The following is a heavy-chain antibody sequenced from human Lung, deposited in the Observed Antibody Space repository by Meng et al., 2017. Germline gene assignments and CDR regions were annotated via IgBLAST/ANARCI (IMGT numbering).Heavy chain of an antibody. Sequence: GESLKISCAASGFTFSDHYMDWVRQAPGKGLEWVGRTRNKANSYTTEYAASVKGRFTISRDDSKNSLYLQMNSLKNEDTAVYYCASMGATKDYWGQGTLVTVSS. CDR2: TRNKANSYTT. D-gene: IGHD1-26*01. V-gene: IGHV3-72*01. J-gene: IGHJ4*02. CDR1: GFTFSDHY. CDR3: ASMGATKDY.